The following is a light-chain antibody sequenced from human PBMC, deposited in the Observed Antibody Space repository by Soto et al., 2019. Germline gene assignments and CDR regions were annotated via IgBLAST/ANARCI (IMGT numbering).Light chain of an antibody. J-gene: IGKJ2*01. CDR2: AAS. Sequence: DIQMTQSPSSLSASVGDRVTITCRASQGISNYLAWYQQKPGKVPKLLIYAASTLQSGVPSRFSGSGSGTDFTLTISSLPTEDVATYYCQKYNSAPHTVGQGTKLEIK. CDR1: QGISNY. V-gene: IGKV1-27*01. CDR3: QKYNSAPHT.